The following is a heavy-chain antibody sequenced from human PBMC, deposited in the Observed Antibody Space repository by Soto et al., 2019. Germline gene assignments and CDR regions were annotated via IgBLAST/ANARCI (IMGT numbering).Heavy chain of an antibody. CDR3: ARASIAAAGYYFDY. CDR1: GFTVSTNY. Sequence: EVQLVESGGGLIQPGGSLRLSCAASGFTVSTNYMSWVCQAPGKGLEWVSVIYSGGSTYYADSVKGRFTISRDNSKNTLYLQMNSLRAEDTAVYYCARASIAAAGYYFDYWGQGTLVTVSS. J-gene: IGHJ4*02. V-gene: IGHV3-53*01. CDR2: IYSGGST. D-gene: IGHD6-13*01.